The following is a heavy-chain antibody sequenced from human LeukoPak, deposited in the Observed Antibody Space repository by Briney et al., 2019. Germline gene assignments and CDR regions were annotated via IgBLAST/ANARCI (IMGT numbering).Heavy chain of an antibody. CDR3: ARDRVYGDSPPFDY. J-gene: IGHJ4*02. D-gene: IGHD4-17*01. CDR2: INPSGGST. Sequence: ASVKVSCKASGYTFTSYYMHWVRQAPGQGLEWMGIINPSGGSTSYAQKFQGRATITRDTSASTAYMELSSLRSEDTAVYYCARDRVYGDSPPFDYWGQGTLVTVSS. V-gene: IGHV1-46*01. CDR1: GYTFTSYY.